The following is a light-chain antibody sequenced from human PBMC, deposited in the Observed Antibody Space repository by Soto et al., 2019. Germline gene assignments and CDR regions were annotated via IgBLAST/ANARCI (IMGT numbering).Light chain of an antibody. CDR3: SSYTSSSTLV. CDR2: EVT. V-gene: IGLV2-8*01. CDR1: SSDVGGYDY. J-gene: IGLJ1*01. Sequence: QSALTQPPSASGSPGQSVTISCTGTSSDVGGYDYVSWYQQYPGKTPKLMIFEVTKRPSGVPDRFSGSKSGNTASLTISGLQAEDEADYYCSSYTSSSTLVFGTGTKLTVL.